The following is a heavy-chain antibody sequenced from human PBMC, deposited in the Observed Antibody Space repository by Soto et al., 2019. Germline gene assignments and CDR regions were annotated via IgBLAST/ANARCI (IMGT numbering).Heavy chain of an antibody. V-gene: IGHV2-5*02. D-gene: IGHD1-26*01. Sequence: QITLKESGPTLVKPTQTLTLTCTFSGFSLTTYRVGVGWIRQPPGEALEWLAVIYWDDSKTYRPSLESRLTITKDTSKNQVALTMTTMDSLDTATYYCAHAYGGRSLYWGQGTLVTVSS. J-gene: IGHJ4*02. CDR2: IYWDDSK. CDR3: AHAYGGRSLY. CDR1: GFSLTTYRVG.